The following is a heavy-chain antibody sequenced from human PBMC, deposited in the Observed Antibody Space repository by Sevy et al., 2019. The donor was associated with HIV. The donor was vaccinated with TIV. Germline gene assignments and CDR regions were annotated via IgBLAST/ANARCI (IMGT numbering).Heavy chain of an antibody. CDR1: GFTFDDYT. CDR2: ISWDGGST. CDR3: TKDSGNYYIDY. D-gene: IGHD1-26*01. Sequence: GGSLRLSCAASGFTFDDYTMHWVREAPGKGLEWVSLISWDGGSTYYADSVKGRFTISRDNSKNSLYLQMNSLRTEDTAFYFCTKDSGNYYIDYWGQGTLVTVSS. V-gene: IGHV3-43*01. J-gene: IGHJ4*02.